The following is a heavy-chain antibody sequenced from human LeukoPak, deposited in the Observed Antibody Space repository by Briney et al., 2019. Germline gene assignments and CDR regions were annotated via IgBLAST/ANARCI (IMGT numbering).Heavy chain of an antibody. D-gene: IGHD6-13*01. Sequence: GGSLRLSCAASGFTFSSYAMSWVRQAPGKGLEWVSGISGSGGRTHYADSVKGRFTISRDNSKNTLYLQMNSLRAEDTAVYYCAKPRYSSSWYWFDPWGQGTLVTVSS. J-gene: IGHJ5*02. CDR3: AKPRYSSSWYWFDP. CDR1: GFTFSSYA. CDR2: ISGSGGRT. V-gene: IGHV3-23*01.